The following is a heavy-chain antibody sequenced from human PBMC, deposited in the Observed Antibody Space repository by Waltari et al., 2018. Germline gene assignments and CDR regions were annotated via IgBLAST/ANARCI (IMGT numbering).Heavy chain of an antibody. D-gene: IGHD2-15*01. CDR2: INDSGST. Sequence: QVQLQESGPGLVKPSETLSLTCAVSGYSISSGYYWGWIRQPPGKGLEWSGSINDSGSTYCSPSLKGRATMSVDTSKNQFSLKLSSVTAADTAVYYCARVLAATHLFDYWGQGTLVTVSS. CDR1: GYSISSGYY. CDR3: ARVLAATHLFDY. V-gene: IGHV4-38-2*01. J-gene: IGHJ4*02.